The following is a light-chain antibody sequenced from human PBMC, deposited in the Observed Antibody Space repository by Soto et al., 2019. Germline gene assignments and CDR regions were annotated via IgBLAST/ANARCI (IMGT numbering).Light chain of an antibody. CDR2: DVS. J-gene: IGLJ2*01. CDR1: GSDVGDYNY. CDR3: SSYTSASTPLV. Sequence: QSALTQPASVSGSAGQSITISCTGTGSDVGDYNYVSWYQQHPGKAPKVMIYDVSNRPSGVSNRFSGSKSGNTASLTISGLQAEDEADYYCSSYTSASTPLVFGGGTKLTVL. V-gene: IGLV2-14*01.